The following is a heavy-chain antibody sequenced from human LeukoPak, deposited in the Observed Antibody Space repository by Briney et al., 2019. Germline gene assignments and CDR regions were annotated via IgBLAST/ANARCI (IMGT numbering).Heavy chain of an antibody. V-gene: IGHV1-24*01. D-gene: IGHD6-13*01. CDR1: GYTLTELS. J-gene: IGHJ4*02. CDR3: ATDLTHRGSSSWYYFDY. Sequence: ASVKVSCKVSGYTLTELSMHWVRQAPGKGLEWMGGFDPEDGKTIYAQKFQGRVTMTEDTSTDTAYMELSSLRSEDTAVYYCATDLTHRGSSSWYYFDYWGQGTLVTVSS. CDR2: FDPEDGKT.